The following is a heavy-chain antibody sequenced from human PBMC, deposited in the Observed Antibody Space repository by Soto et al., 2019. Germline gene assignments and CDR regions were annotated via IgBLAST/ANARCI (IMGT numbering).Heavy chain of an antibody. D-gene: IGHD3-22*01. J-gene: IGHJ4*02. CDR2: IIPILGIA. CDR1: GGTFSSYT. Sequence: ASVKVSCKASGGTFSSYTISWVRQAPGQGLEWMGRIIPILGIANYAQKFQGRVTITADKSTSTAYMELSSLRSEDTAVYYCARSPNPGGYNYWGQGTLVTVSS. CDR3: ARSPNPGGYNY. V-gene: IGHV1-69*02.